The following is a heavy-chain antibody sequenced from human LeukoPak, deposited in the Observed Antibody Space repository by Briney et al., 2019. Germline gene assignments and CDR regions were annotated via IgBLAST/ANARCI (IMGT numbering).Heavy chain of an antibody. Sequence: PGGSLRLSCAASGFTFSSFWVHWVRQVPGKGLVWISRINSDGSSTSYADSVKGRFTISRDNAKNTLYLQMNSLRAEDTAEYYCASPTYYYDSSGYTGQGYGMDVWGQGTTVTVSS. V-gene: IGHV3-74*01. CDR1: GFTFSSFW. D-gene: IGHD3-22*01. J-gene: IGHJ6*02. CDR2: INSDGSST. CDR3: ASPTYYYDSSGYTGQGYGMDV.